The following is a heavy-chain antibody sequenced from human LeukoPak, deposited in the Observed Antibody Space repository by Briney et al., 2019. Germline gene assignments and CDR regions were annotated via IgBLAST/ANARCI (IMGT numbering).Heavy chain of an antibody. Sequence: GGSLRLSCAASGFPFSGYWMPWVRQAPGKGLVWVSRIDDDGAGTNYADSVKGRFTISRDNAKNTLYLQMNSLRVEDAAVYYCARSASGYDAWGQGTLVTVSS. CDR3: ARSASGYDA. V-gene: IGHV3-74*01. J-gene: IGHJ5*02. CDR2: IDDDGAGT. CDR1: GFPFSGYW. D-gene: IGHD5-12*01.